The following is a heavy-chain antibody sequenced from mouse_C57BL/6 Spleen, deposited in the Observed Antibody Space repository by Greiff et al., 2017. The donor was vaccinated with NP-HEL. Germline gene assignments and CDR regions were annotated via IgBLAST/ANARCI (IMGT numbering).Heavy chain of an antibody. CDR3: AKNYYGSSPYYFDY. Sequence: VKLEESGPGLVAPSQRLSITCTVSGFSLNSYGVSWVRQPPGKGLEWLGVIWGEGSTTYHSALISRLSISTDNSKSQVFFNLNSLQTDDTATYYWAKNYYGSSPYYFDYWGQGTTLTVSS. V-gene: IGHV2-3*01. CDR2: IWGEGST. D-gene: IGHD1-1*01. J-gene: IGHJ2*01. CDR1: GFSLNSYG.